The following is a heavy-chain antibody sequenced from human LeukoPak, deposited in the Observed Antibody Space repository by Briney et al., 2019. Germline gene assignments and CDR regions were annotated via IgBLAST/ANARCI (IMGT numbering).Heavy chain of an antibody. CDR2: ISAYNGNT. V-gene: IGHV1-18*01. D-gene: IGHD5-12*01. Sequence: GASVKLSCNASGYTFTSYGISWVRQAPGQGLEWMGWISAYNGNTNYAQKLQGRVTMTTDTSTSTAYMELRSLRSDDTAVYYCARDKNRGGYHYPPLVWGQGTLVTVSS. CDR1: GYTFTSYG. J-gene: IGHJ4*02. CDR3: ARDKNRGGYHYPPLV.